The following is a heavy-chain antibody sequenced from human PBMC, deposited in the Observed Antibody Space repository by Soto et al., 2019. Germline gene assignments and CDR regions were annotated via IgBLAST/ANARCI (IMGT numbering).Heavy chain of an antibody. CDR1: SGSISTYY. CDR3: ARSGGYSSSWYQRFDP. CDR2: IYYTGST. V-gene: IGHV4-59*08. J-gene: IGHJ5*02. Sequence: SETLSLTCTVSSGSISTYYWSWIRQPPGKGLEWIGYIYYTGSTNYNPSLKTRVAISMDTSKNQFSLKLSSVTAADTAVYYCARSGGYSSSWYQRFDPWGQGTLVTVSS. D-gene: IGHD6-13*01.